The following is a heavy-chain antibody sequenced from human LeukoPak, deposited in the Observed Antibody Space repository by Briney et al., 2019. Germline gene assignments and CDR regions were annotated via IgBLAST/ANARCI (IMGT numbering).Heavy chain of an antibody. CDR1: GFRFDDYG. Sequence: GGSLRLSCAASGFRFDDYGMSWVRHVPGKGLEWVSGTNWDCASTGYADSVKGRFTTSRDNVKNFLYLQMNSLRVEDTALYFCGRVYCSTTSCYDYYDYYMDVWDKGTTVTVSS. J-gene: IGHJ6*03. CDR2: TNWDCAST. V-gene: IGHV3-20*04. CDR3: GRVYCSTTSCYDYYDYYMDV. D-gene: IGHD2-2*01.